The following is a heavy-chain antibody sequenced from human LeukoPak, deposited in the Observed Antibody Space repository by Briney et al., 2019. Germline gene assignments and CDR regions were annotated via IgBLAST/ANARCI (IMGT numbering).Heavy chain of an antibody. V-gene: IGHV3-23*01. Sequence: PGGSLRLSCAASGFTFSSHAMSWVRQAPGKGLEWVSGVSGSDGSTYYADSVKGRFTISRDNSKNTLYLQMNSLRAEDTAVYYCAKRVTGTTNYFDYWGQGTLVTVSS. CDR3: AKRVTGTTNYFDY. CDR2: VSGSDGST. D-gene: IGHD1-7*01. J-gene: IGHJ4*02. CDR1: GFTFSSHA.